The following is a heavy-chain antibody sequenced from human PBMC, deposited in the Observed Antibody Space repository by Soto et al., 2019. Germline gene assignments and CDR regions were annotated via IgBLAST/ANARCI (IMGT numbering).Heavy chain of an antibody. CDR1: GYTFTDHY. CDR2: INPHSGDT. D-gene: IGHD4-17*01. V-gene: IGHV1-2*02. CDR3: ARGRTVNFYGMDV. Sequence: QVQLVQSGAEVKKPGASLKLSYVASGYTFTDHYIHWVRQAPGQGLEWMGWINPHSGDTIYAQKFQGRVTLTRDTSISTAYMELSRLRSDDTAVYYCARGRTVNFYGMDVWGQGTTVTVSS. J-gene: IGHJ6*02.